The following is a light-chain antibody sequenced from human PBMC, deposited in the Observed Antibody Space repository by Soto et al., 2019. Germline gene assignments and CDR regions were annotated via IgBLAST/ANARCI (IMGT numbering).Light chain of an antibody. Sequence: QSVLTQPASVSGSPGQSITISCTGTSSDVGGYNYVSWYQQHPGKAPKLMIYDVSNRPSGVSNSFSGSKSGNTASLTISWLQAEDEADYYCASYTTTFSYVFGSGTKVTVL. CDR3: ASYTTTFSYV. V-gene: IGLV2-14*01. CDR1: SSDVGGYNY. J-gene: IGLJ1*01. CDR2: DVS.